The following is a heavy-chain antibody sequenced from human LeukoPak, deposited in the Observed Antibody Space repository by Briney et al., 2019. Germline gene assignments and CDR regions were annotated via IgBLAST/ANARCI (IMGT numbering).Heavy chain of an antibody. J-gene: IGHJ6*02. CDR1: GGTFSSYA. CDR2: IIPILGIA. Sequence: SVKVSCKASGGTFSSYAISWVRQAPGQGLEWMGRIIPILGIANYAQKFQGRVTITADKSTSTAYMELSSLRSEDTVVYYCARTYGDRSYYYYGMDVWGQGTTVTVSS. D-gene: IGHD4-17*01. V-gene: IGHV1-69*04. CDR3: ARTYGDRSYYYYGMDV.